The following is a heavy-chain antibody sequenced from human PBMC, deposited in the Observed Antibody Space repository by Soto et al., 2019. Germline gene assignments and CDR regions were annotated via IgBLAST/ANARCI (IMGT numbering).Heavy chain of an antibody. CDR3: ARDFTDSSGPTLGMGV. Sequence: SSETLPLTCTVSGGSISSGGYYWSWIRQHPGKGLEWIGYIYYSGSTYYNPSLKSRVTISVDTSKDQFSLKLSSVTAADTAVYYCARDFTDSSGPTLGMGVWGQGTTVTVSS. J-gene: IGHJ6*02. D-gene: IGHD6-19*01. CDR1: GGSISSGGYY. V-gene: IGHV4-31*03. CDR2: IYYSGST.